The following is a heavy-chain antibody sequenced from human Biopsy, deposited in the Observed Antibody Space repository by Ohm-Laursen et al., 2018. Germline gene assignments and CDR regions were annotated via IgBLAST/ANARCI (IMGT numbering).Heavy chain of an antibody. CDR1: GLTVSTTY. CDR3: ARDLYDFCGGCPVGP. J-gene: IGHJ5*02. CDR2: IYLDGNT. D-gene: IGHD3-3*01. Sequence: SLRLSCSASGLTVSTTYMSWVRQPPGKGLVWVSIIYLDGNTYYTDSVKGRFTISRDNSKNTLYLQMNSLRAEDTAMYYCARDLYDFCGGCPVGPWGQGSLV. V-gene: IGHV3-53*01.